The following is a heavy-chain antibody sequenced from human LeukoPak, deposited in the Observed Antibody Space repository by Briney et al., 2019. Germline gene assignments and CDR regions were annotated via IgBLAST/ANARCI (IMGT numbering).Heavy chain of an antibody. Sequence: ASVKVSCKASGYTFTSYDINWMRQATGQGLEWMGWMNPNSGNTGYAQKFQGRVTMTRNTSISTAYMELSSLRSEDTAVYYCARGDGSTTVPPNWFDPWGQGTLVTVSS. CDR1: GYTFTSYD. CDR2: MNPNSGNT. J-gene: IGHJ5*02. V-gene: IGHV1-8*01. CDR3: ARGDGSTTVPPNWFDP. D-gene: IGHD4-17*01.